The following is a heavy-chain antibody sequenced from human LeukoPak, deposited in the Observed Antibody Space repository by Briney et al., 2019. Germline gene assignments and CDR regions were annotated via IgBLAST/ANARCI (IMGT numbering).Heavy chain of an antibody. CDR2: INHSGST. Sequence: SETLSLTCAVYGGSFSGYYWSWIRQPPGKGLEWIGEINHSGSTNYNPSLKSRVTISVDTSKNQFSLKLSSVTAADTAVYYCARGFPTPTYYYDSSGYTDDYWGQGTLVTVSS. V-gene: IGHV4-34*01. D-gene: IGHD3-22*01. CDR3: ARGFPTPTYYYDSSGYTDDY. CDR1: GGSFSGYY. J-gene: IGHJ4*02.